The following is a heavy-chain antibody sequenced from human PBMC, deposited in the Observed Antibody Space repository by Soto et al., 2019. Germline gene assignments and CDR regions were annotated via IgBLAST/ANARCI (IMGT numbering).Heavy chain of an antibody. V-gene: IGHV1-18*04. CDR2: ISAYNGNT. D-gene: IGHD2-2*01. CDR1: GCTFTSYG. CDR3: ARDGSLSIVVVPAAPDY. J-gene: IGHJ4*02. Sequence: ASVKVSCKASGCTFTSYGISWVRQAPGQGLEWMGWISAYNGNTNYAQKLQGRVTMTTDTSTSTAYMELRSLRSDDTAVYYCARDGSLSIVVVPAAPDYWGQGTLVTVSS.